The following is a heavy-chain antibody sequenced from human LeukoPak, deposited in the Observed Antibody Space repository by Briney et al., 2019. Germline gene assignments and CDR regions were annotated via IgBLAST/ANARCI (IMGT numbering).Heavy chain of an antibody. CDR1: GGTFSSYA. J-gene: IGHJ5*02. V-gene: IGHV1-69*04. Sequence: SVKVSCTASGGTFSSYAISWVRQAPGQGLEWMGRTIPIFGIANYAQKFQGRVTITADKSTSTAYMELSSLRSEDTAVYYCARGSYYYDSSGPEAPWGQGTLVTVSS. D-gene: IGHD3-22*01. CDR2: TIPIFGIA. CDR3: ARGSYYYDSSGPEAP.